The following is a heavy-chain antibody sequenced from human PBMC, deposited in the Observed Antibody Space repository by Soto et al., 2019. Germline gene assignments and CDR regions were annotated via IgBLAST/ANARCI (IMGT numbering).Heavy chain of an antibody. J-gene: IGHJ4*02. Sequence: EVQLVESGGGLVQPGGSLRLSCAASGFTFSSYWMSWVRQAPGKGLEWVANIKQDGSEKYYVDSVKGRFTISRDNAKNSLYLQMNSLRAEDTAVYYCVRQSATVTTMALDYWGQRTLVTVSS. V-gene: IGHV3-7*01. CDR1: GFTFSSYW. CDR2: IKQDGSEK. D-gene: IGHD4-4*01. CDR3: VRQSATVTTMALDY.